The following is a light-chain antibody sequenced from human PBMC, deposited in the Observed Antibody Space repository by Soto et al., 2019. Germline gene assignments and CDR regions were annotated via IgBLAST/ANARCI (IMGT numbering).Light chain of an antibody. V-gene: IGLV2-8*01. Sequence: QSVLTQPPSASGSPGQSVTISCTGTSIDVGGYNYVSWYQQHPGKAPKLMIYEVSKRPSGVPGRFSGSKSGNTASLTVSGLQAEDEADYYCSSYAGTNDVFGTGTKVTVL. CDR3: SSYAGTNDV. CDR2: EVS. J-gene: IGLJ1*01. CDR1: SIDVGGYNY.